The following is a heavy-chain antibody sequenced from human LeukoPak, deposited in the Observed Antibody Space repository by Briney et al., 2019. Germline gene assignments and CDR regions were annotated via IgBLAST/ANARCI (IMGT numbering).Heavy chain of an antibody. CDR3: ATDPTGSSSRKFLDY. Sequence: GGSLRLSCAASGFTFSSYSMNWVRQAPGKGLEWVSSISSSSSYIYYADSVKGRFTISRDNAKNSLYLQMNSLRAEDTAVYYCATDPTGSSSRKFLDYWGQGTLVTVSS. CDR1: GFTFSSYS. D-gene: IGHD6-13*01. CDR2: ISSSSSYI. J-gene: IGHJ4*02. V-gene: IGHV3-21*01.